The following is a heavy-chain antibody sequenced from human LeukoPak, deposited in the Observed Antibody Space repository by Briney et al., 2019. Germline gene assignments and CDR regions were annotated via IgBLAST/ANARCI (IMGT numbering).Heavy chain of an antibody. CDR3: AREPSLYCSGGSCTLGWFDP. J-gene: IGHJ5*02. D-gene: IGHD2-15*01. CDR1: GGSISCGDYY. V-gene: IGHV4-30-4*01. Sequence: SETLSLTCTVSGGSISCGDYYWSWIRQPPRKGLEWIGYIYYNGSTCYNPSLKSRVTISVDTSKNQFSLKLSSVTAADTAVYYCAREPSLYCSGGSCTLGWFDPWGQGTLVTVSS. CDR2: IYYNGST.